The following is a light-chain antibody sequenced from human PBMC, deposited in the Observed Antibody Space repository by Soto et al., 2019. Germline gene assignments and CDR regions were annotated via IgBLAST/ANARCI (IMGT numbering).Light chain of an antibody. J-gene: IGKJ1*01. CDR3: QQYDSSWT. Sequence: EIVLTQSPGTLSLSPGEGATLSCRASQSISSTFLAWYQHKPGQAPRVLIYGASRRAAGIPDRFSGSGSGTDFTLTISRLEPEHFAVYYCQQYDSSWTFGQGTKVEMK. CDR1: QSISSTF. CDR2: GAS. V-gene: IGKV3-20*01.